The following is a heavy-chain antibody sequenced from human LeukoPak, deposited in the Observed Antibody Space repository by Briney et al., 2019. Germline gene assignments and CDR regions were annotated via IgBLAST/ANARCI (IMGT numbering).Heavy chain of an antibody. CDR1: GGSISSYY. CDR2: IYTSGST. Sequence: SETLSRTCTVSGGSISSYYWSWIRQPAGKGLEWIGRIYTSGSTNYNPSLKSRVTMSVDTSKNQFSLKLSSVTAADTAVYYCARELRFLIGISNWFDPWGQGTLVTVSS. J-gene: IGHJ5*02. D-gene: IGHD3-3*01. V-gene: IGHV4-4*07. CDR3: ARELRFLIGISNWFDP.